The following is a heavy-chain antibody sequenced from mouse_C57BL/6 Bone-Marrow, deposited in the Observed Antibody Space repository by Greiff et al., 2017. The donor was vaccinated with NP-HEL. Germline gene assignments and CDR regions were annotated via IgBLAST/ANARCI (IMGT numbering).Heavy chain of an antibody. J-gene: IGHJ4*01. V-gene: IGHV14-4*01. D-gene: IGHD2-1*01. CDR3: TAPPIYYGNPYAMDY. CDR1: GFNIKDDY. CDR2: IDPENGDT. Sequence: EVQLQQSGAELVRPGASVKLSCTASGFNIKDDYMHWVKQRPEQGLEWIGWIDPENGDTEYASKFQGKATITADTSSNTAYLQLSSLTSEDTAVYYCTAPPIYYGNPYAMDYWGQGTSVTVSS.